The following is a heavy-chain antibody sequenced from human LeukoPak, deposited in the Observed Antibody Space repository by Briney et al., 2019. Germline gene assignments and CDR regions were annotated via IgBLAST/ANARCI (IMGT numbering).Heavy chain of an antibody. V-gene: IGHV3-15*01. CDR2: IRSKSEGGTA. D-gene: IGHD7-27*01. J-gene: IGHJ4*02. Sequence: PGGSLRLSCAASGFTVNSVWMTWVRQAPGKGLEWAGRIRSKSEGGTADYAAPVKGRFTISRDDSKNALSLQMNSLESEDTAVYYCTSTLGYWGQGTLVTVSS. CDR3: TSTLGY. CDR1: GFTVNSVW.